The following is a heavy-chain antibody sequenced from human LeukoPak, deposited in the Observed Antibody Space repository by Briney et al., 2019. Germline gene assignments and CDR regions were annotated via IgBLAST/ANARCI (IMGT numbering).Heavy chain of an antibody. Sequence: PGGSLRLSCAASGFTFSSYAMHWVRQAPGKGLERVAVISYDGSNKYYADSVKGRFTISRDNSKNTLYLQMNSLRAEDTAVYYCARDHSSWSDFDYWGLGTLVTVSS. CDR1: GFTFSSYA. J-gene: IGHJ4*02. D-gene: IGHD6-13*01. CDR2: ISYDGSNK. CDR3: ARDHSSWSDFDY. V-gene: IGHV3-30*01.